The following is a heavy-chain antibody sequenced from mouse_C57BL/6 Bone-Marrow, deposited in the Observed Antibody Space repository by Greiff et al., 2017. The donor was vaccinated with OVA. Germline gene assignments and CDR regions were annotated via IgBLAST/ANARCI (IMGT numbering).Heavy chain of an antibody. J-gene: IGHJ2*01. D-gene: IGHD2-1*01. Sequence: VQLQQSGAELVRPGASVTLSCKASGYTFTDYEMHWVKQTPVPGLEWIGAIDPETGGTAYNQKFKGKALLTADKSSSTAYMAPRSLTSENSAVYYCTDYVNYEGYWGKGTTPPVSS. CDR2: IDPETGGT. V-gene: IGHV1-15*01. CDR3: TDYVNYEGY. CDR1: GYTFTDYE.